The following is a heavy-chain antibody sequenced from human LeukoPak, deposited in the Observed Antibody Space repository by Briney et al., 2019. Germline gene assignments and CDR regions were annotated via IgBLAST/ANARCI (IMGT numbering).Heavy chain of an antibody. J-gene: IGHJ3*02. CDR1: GFTFSDYY. CDR3: ARDHYYDSSGYFDRVADAFDI. D-gene: IGHD3-22*01. V-gene: IGHV3-11*01. CDR2: ISSSGSTI. Sequence: GGSLRLSCAASGFTFSDYYMSWIRQAPGKGLEWVSYISSSGSTIYYADSVKGRFTISRDNAKNSLYLQMNSLRAEDTAVYYCARDHYYDSSGYFDRVADAFDIWGQGTMVTVSS.